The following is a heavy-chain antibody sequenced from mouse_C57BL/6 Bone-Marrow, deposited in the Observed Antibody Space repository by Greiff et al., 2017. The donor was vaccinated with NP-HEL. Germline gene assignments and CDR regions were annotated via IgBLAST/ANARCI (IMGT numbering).Heavy chain of an antibody. V-gene: IGHV1-19*01. CDR2: INPYNGGT. CDR3: ARAAYYINYYYFDD. Sequence: EVQLQQSGPVLVKPGASVKMSCKASGYTFTDYYMNWVKQSHGKSLEWIGVINPYNGGTSYNQKFKGKATLTVDKSSSTAYMELSRLTSDDSAVYYCARAAYYINYYYFDDWGQGTTLTVSS. CDR1: GYTFTDYY. D-gene: IGHD2-5*01. J-gene: IGHJ2*01.